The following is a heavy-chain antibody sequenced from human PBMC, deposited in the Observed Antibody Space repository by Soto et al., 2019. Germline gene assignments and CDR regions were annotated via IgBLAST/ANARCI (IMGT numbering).Heavy chain of an antibody. V-gene: IGHV1-69*02. J-gene: IGHJ5*02. CDR1: GGTFSDYT. Sequence: QLVQSGAEVRKPGSSVKVSCKASGGTFSDYTISWVRQAPGQGLEWMGRITPIIGITNYAQKFRGRVTIPADKSTRKCKMELRTWRLEDTAVYFRPRGGPWSAPGGQGTRSPSPQ. CDR2: ITPIIGIT. CDR3: PRGGPWSAP. D-gene: IGHD3-16*01.